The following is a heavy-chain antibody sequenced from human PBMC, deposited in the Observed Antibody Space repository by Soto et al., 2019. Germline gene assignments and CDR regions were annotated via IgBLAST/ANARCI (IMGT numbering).Heavy chain of an antibody. J-gene: IGHJ4*02. D-gene: IGHD1-26*01. Sequence: EVQLVESGGDLVQPGGSLRLSCAASGYTFSHNWMHWVCQAPGKGLVWVSRVNPDGTITTYADSVKGRFTISRDNAKNTVYLQMNSLGVEDTALYYCSYATLGDKDFWGQGTPVTVSS. CDR1: GYTFSHNW. V-gene: IGHV3-74*01. CDR3: SYATLGDKDF. CDR2: VNPDGTIT.